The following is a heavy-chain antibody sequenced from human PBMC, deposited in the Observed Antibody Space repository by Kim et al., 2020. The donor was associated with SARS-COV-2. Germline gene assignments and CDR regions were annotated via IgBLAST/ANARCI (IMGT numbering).Heavy chain of an antibody. CDR2: IRSKANSYAT. V-gene: IGHV3-73*01. Sequence: GGSLRLSCAASGFTFSGSAMHWVRQASGKGLEWVGRIRSKANSYATAYAASVKGRFTISRDDSKNTAFLRMNSLKTEDTAVYYCTSTISDDPYYYYGMDVWGQGTTVTVSS. CDR3: TSTISDDPYYYYGMDV. CDR1: GFTFSGSA. D-gene: IGHD3-3*01. J-gene: IGHJ6*02.